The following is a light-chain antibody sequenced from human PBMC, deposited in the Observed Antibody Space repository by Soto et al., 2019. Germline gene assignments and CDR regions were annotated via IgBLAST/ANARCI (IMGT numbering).Light chain of an antibody. V-gene: IGKV3-20*01. J-gene: IGKJ5*01. CDR3: QQYGSSST. CDR1: QSVSSSY. Sequence: EIVLTQSPGTLSLSPGERATLSCRASQSVSSSYLAWYQQKPGQAPRLLIYGASSRPTGIPDRFSGSGSGTDFTLTISRLEPEEFAVYDCQQYGSSSTFGQGTRLEI. CDR2: GAS.